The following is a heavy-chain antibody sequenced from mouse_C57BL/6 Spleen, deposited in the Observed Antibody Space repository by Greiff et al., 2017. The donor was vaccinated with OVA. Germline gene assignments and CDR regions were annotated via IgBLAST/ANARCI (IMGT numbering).Heavy chain of an antibody. D-gene: IGHD4-1*01. CDR2: IYPGDGDT. V-gene: IGHV1-82*01. Sequence: QVQLKQSGPELVKPGASVKISCKASGYAFSSSWMNWVKQRPGKGLEWIGRIYPGDGDTNYNGKFKGKATLTADKSSSTAYMQLSRLTSEDSAVYFCARLTGVYFFDYWGQGTTLTVSS. J-gene: IGHJ2*01. CDR3: ARLTGVYFFDY. CDR1: GYAFSSSW.